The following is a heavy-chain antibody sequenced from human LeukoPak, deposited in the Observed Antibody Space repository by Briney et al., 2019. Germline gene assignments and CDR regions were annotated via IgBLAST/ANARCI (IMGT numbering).Heavy chain of an antibody. J-gene: IGHJ6*03. CDR3: AKRRGLELLYYYYMDV. Sequence: GGSLRLSCAASGFTFSSYSMNWVRQAPGKGLEWVSYISSSSSTMYYADSVKGRFSISRDSSKNTLFLQMNSLRAEDTAVYYCAKRRGLELLYYYYMDVWGKGTTVTVSS. CDR2: ISSSSSTM. D-gene: IGHD1-7*01. V-gene: IGHV3-48*01. CDR1: GFTFSSYS.